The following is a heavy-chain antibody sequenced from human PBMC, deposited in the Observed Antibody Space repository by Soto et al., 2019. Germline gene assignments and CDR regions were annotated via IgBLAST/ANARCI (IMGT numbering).Heavy chain of an antibody. CDR1: GFTFSSYA. J-gene: IGHJ6*02. CDR3: ARECGSWSYYNLWDGGYYYYYGMDV. V-gene: IGHV3-30-3*01. D-gene: IGHD3-10*01. CDR2: ISYDGSNK. Sequence: GGSLRLSCAASGFTFSSYAMHWVRQAPGKGLEWVAVISYDGSNKYYADSVKGRFTISRDNSKNTLYLQMNSLRAEDTAVYYCARECGSWSYYNLWDGGYYYYYGMDVWGQGTTVTVSS.